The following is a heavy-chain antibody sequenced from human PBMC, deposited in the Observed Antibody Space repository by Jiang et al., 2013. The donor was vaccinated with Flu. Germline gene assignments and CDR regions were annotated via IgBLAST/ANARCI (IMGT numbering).Heavy chain of an antibody. Sequence: LLKPSETLSLTCAVYGGSFSGYYWSWIRQPPGKGLEWIGEINHSGSTNYNPSLKSRVTISVDTSKNQFSLKLSSVTAADTAVYYCARLKVGYYYGSGSYSYFDYWGQGPWSPSPQ. CDR2: INHSGST. D-gene: IGHD3-10*01. CDR3: ARLKVGYYYGSGSYSYFDY. CDR1: GGSFSGYY. J-gene: IGHJ4*02. V-gene: IGHV4-34*01.